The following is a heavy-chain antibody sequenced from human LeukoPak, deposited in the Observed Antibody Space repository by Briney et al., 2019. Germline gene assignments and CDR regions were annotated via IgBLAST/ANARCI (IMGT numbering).Heavy chain of an antibody. CDR3: ARAISYAYDSSGYYALYYFDY. J-gene: IGHJ4*02. V-gene: IGHV1-18*01. Sequence: GASVEVSCKASGYTFTSYGISWVRQAPGQGLEWMGWISAYNGNTNYAQKLQGRVTMTTDTSTSTAYMELRSLRSDDTAVYYCARAISYAYDSSGYYALYYFDYWGQGTLVTVSS. CDR2: ISAYNGNT. D-gene: IGHD3-22*01. CDR1: GYTFTSYG.